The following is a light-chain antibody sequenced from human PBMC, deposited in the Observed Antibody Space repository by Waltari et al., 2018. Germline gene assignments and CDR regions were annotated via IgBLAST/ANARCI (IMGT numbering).Light chain of an antibody. J-gene: IGLJ2*01. CDR2: EVS. CDR1: SSDVACYIY. CDR3: SSYAGSNNLI. V-gene: IGLV2-8*01. Sequence: QAALTQPPSASGPPRQSATISSPGTSSDVACYIYASWYQPHPGKAPKLMIYEVSKRPSGVPDRFSGSKSGNTASLTVSGLQAEDEADYYCSSYAGSNNLIFGGGTKLTVL.